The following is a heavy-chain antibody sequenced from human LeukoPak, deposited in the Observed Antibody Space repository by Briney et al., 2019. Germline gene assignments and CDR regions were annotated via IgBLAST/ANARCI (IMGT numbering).Heavy chain of an antibody. J-gene: IGHJ5*02. D-gene: IGHD3-3*01. V-gene: IGHV1-8*02. Sequence: ASVKVSCKASGYTFTSYGISWVRQATGQGLEWMGWMNPNSGNTGYAQKFQGRVTMTRNTSTSTAYMELSSLGSEDTAVYYCARGKGVTIFGVVIIPSWFDPWGQGTLVTVSS. CDR1: GYTFTSYG. CDR2: MNPNSGNT. CDR3: ARGKGVTIFGVVIIPSWFDP.